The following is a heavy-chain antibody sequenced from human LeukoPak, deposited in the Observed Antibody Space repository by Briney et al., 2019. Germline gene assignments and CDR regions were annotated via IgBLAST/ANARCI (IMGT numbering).Heavy chain of an antibody. Sequence: PSETLSLVCTVCGGSISSYYWRWIRQPPGEGLEWIGYIYYSGSTNYDPSLMSRATISADTSKYQFSLKLRSVTAADTAVYYCARTGGHTREFTRWGQGTLVTVSS. CDR2: IYYSGST. CDR1: GGSISSYY. CDR3: ARTGGHTREFTR. V-gene: IGHV4-59*01. D-gene: IGHD2-8*02. J-gene: IGHJ4*02.